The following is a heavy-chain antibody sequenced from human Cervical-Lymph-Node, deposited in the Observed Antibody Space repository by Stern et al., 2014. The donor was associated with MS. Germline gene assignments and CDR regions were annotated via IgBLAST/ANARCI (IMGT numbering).Heavy chain of an antibody. CDR1: GFSFVAYS. V-gene: IGHV3-9*01. Sequence: EVQLVQSGGGSVQPGGSLRLSCGGSGFSFVAYSMHWVRPAPGKGLEGVVGISPNGGTGAYVASVKGRFTISRDDAKNALFLQMNSLRPEDTAFYFCARDPTNYGDYVHFDSWGQGTLVTVSS. D-gene: IGHD4-17*01. CDR3: ARDPTNYGDYVHFDS. CDR2: ISPNGGTG. J-gene: IGHJ4*02.